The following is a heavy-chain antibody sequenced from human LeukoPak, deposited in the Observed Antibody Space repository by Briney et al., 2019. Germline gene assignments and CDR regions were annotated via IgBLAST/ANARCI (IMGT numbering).Heavy chain of an antibody. CDR3: AREDCSSTSCSNFDY. D-gene: IGHD2-2*01. CDR2: INPNSGGT. V-gene: IGHV1-2*02. Sequence: GASVKVSCKASGYTFTGYYMHWVRQAPGQWLEWMGWINPNSGGTNYAQKFQGRVTMTRDTSISTAYMELSRLRSDDTAVYYCAREDCSSTSCSNFDYWGQGTLVTVSS. CDR1: GYTFTGYY. J-gene: IGHJ4*02.